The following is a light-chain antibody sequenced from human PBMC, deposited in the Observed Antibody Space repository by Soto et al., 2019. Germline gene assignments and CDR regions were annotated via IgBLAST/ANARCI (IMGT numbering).Light chain of an antibody. V-gene: IGKV1-39*01. CDR2: AAS. CDR3: QQSFTRPLFT. Sequence: DIQMTQSQSSLSASVGDRVTITCRTSQDISSSLNWYQHKPGEAPKLLKYAASNLQSGVTSRFSGSVSGTDYSLTISSLQPEDFAGYSCQQSFTRPLFTFGQGTSLETK. J-gene: IGKJ2*01. CDR1: QDISSS.